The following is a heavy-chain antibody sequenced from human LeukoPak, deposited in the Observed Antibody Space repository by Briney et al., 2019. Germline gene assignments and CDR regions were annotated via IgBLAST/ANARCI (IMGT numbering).Heavy chain of an antibody. CDR1: GGSISSGSYY. J-gene: IGHJ6*03. V-gene: IGHV4-61*02. CDR3: ARFPGSAEYRHYYYMDV. D-gene: IGHD2-15*01. CDR2: IYTSGST. Sequence: PSETLSLTCTVSGGSISSGSYYWSWIRQPAGKGLEWIGRIYTSGSTNYNPSLKSRVTVSVDTSKNQFSLKLSSVTAADTAVYYCARFPGSAEYRHYYYMDVWGKGTTVTVS.